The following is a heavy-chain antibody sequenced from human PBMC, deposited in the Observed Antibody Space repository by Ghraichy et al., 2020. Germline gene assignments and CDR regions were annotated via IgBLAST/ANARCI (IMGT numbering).Heavy chain of an antibody. CDR3: ATDTGYGSGISTRIYFDT. CDR1: GGSISSYY. Sequence: SETLSLTCTVSGGSISSYYWTWIRLSPGKGLEWIGHVHYSGTTNYNLSLRSRVTISLDTSKNQFSLTLSSVTAADTAVYYCATDTGYGSGISTRIYFDTWGQGTLVTVSS. CDR2: VHYSGTT. D-gene: IGHD3-10*01. V-gene: IGHV4-59*12. J-gene: IGHJ4*02.